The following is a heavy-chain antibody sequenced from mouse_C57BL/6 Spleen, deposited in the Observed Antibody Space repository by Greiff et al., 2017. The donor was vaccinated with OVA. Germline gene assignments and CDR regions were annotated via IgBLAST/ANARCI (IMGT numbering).Heavy chain of an antibody. V-gene: IGHV1-64*01. J-gene: IGHJ4*01. CDR2: IHPNSGST. Sequence: VQLQQPGAELVKPGASVKLSCKASGYTFTSYWMHWVKQRPGQGLEWIGMIHPNSGSTNYNEKFKSKATLTVDKSSSTAYMQLSSLTSEDSAVYYCARGDGSIYAMDYWGQGTAVTVSS. CDR3: ARGDGSIYAMDY. D-gene: IGHD2-3*01. CDR1: GYTFTSYW.